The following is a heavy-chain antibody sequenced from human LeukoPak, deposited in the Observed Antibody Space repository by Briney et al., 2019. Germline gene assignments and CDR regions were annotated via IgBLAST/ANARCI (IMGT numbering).Heavy chain of an antibody. D-gene: IGHD3-10*01. Sequence: EASVKVSCKASGYTFNRYAMNWVRQAPGQGLEWMGWINTNTENPTYAQGFTGRFVFSLDTPVSTAYLQISSLKVEDTAVYYCAMGYYYGSGSFYSFDYWGQGTLVTVSS. CDR1: GYTFNRYA. V-gene: IGHV7-4-1*02. J-gene: IGHJ4*02. CDR2: INTNTENP. CDR3: AMGYYYGSGSFYSFDY.